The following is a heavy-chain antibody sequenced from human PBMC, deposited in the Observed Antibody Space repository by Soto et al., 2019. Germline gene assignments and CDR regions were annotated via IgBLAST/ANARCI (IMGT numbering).Heavy chain of an antibody. CDR2: INHSGST. Sequence: PSETLSLTCAVYGGSFSGYYWSLIRQPPGKGLEWIGEINHSGSTNYNPSLKSRVTISVDTSKNQFSLKLSSVTAADTAVYYCASGTENYYYYGMDVWGEGTTVTVSS. D-gene: IGHD2-21*02. V-gene: IGHV4-34*01. J-gene: IGHJ6*04. CDR1: GGSFSGYY. CDR3: ASGTENYYYYGMDV.